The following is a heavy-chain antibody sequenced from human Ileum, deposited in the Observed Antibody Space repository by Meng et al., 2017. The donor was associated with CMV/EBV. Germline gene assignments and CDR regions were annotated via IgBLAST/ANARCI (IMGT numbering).Heavy chain of an antibody. J-gene: IGHJ4*02. CDR2: INTDNGDT. V-gene: IGHV1-3*04. CDR3: ARHGYYSTGWSF. CDR1: GYTFTSYG. Sequence: QVQLVQSGAEVKKPGASVKVSCKASGYTFTSYGMHWVRQAPGQRLEWMGWINTDNGDTKYAQKFQGRVAMTTDTSTSTAYMELRSLTSDDTAVYYCARHGYYSTGWSFWGQGTLVTVSS. D-gene: IGHD6-19*01.